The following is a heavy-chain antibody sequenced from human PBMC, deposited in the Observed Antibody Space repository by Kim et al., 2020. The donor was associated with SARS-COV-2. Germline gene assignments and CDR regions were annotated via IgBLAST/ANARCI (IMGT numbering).Heavy chain of an antibody. V-gene: IGHV4-59*01. CDR3: ARATAVADAFDI. J-gene: IGHJ3*02. CDR1: GGSISSYY. Sequence: ETLSLTCTVSGGSISSYYWSWIRQPPGKGLEWIGYIYYSGSTNYNPSLKSRVTISVDTSKNQFSLKLSSVTAADTAVYYCARATAVADAFDIWGQGTMVTVSS. CDR2: IYYSGST. D-gene: IGHD6-19*01.